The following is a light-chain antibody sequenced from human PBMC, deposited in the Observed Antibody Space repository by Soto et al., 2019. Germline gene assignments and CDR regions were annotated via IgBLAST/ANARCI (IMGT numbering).Light chain of an antibody. J-gene: IGKJ1*01. CDR1: QSISSW. CDR2: KAS. Sequence: DIQITQSPATLSASVGDRVTITCRASQSISSWLAWYQQKPGKAPKLLIYKASTLKSGVPSRFSGSGSGTKFTLTISSLQPDDFATYYCQHYNSYSEAFGQGTKVDIK. V-gene: IGKV1-5*03. CDR3: QHYNSYSEA.